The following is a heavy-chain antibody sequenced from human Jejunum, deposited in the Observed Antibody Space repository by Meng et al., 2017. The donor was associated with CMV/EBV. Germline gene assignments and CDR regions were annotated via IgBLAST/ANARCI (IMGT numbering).Heavy chain of an antibody. CDR1: GSSISSAYY. Sequence: VSGSSISSAYYWGWIRQPPGKGLEWIGNIFDSGSTYYTPSLKSRVTISVDTSKNQFSLKLGSVTAADTAIYYCAGSSWYGENYFDYWGQGTLVTVSS. CDR2: IFDSGST. J-gene: IGHJ4*02. V-gene: IGHV4-38-2*01. D-gene: IGHD6-13*01. CDR3: AGSSWYGENYFDY.